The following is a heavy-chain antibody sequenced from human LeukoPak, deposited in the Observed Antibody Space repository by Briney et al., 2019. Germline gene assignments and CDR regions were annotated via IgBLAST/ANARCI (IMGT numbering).Heavy chain of an antibody. CDR1: GFTFSSYA. J-gene: IGHJ3*02. CDR3: AKISGGGDAFDI. CDR2: ISSSGGST. V-gene: IGHV3-23*01. Sequence: GGSLRLSCAASGFTFSSYAMSWVRQTPGKGLEWVSAISSSGGSTYYADSVKGRFIISRDNSKNTLYLEKNSLRAEDTAVYYCAKISGGGDAFDIWGPGTMVTVSS. D-gene: IGHD1-26*01.